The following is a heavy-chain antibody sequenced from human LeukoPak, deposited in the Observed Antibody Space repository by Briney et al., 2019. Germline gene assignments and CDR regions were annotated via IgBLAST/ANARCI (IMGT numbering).Heavy chain of an antibody. J-gene: IGHJ3*02. CDR2: IYYSGST. D-gene: IGHD4-23*01. V-gene: IGHV4-59*01. CDR3: ARGAYGGNPLSAFDI. Sequence: KPSETLSLTCTVSGGSISSYYWSWIRQPPGKGLEWIGYIYYSGSTNYNPSLKSRVTISVDTSKNQFSLKLSSVTAADTAVYYCARGAYGGNPLSAFDIWGQGTMVTVSS. CDR1: GGSISSYY.